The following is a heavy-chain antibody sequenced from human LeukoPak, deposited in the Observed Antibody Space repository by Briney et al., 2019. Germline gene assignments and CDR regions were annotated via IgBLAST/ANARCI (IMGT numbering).Heavy chain of an antibody. V-gene: IGHV3-15*01. CDR1: GFAFSYTW. Sequence: PGGSLRLSCAASGFAFSYTWMNWVRQAPARGLEYIGRIKSVTNGGAATEYAAPVTGRFFISRDDAKNTLYLDVNDLRTEDTAVYYCATDRIVGASAFDFWGRGTMVTVSS. J-gene: IGHJ3*01. CDR2: IKSVTNGGAAT. D-gene: IGHD1-26*01. CDR3: ATDRIVGASAFDF.